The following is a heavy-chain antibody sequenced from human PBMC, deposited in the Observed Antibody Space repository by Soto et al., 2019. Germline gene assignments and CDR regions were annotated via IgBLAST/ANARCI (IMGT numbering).Heavy chain of an antibody. J-gene: IGHJ4*02. CDR1: GGTVTTST. V-gene: IGHV1-69*06. D-gene: IGHD3-16*01. CDR2: IIPVFGTP. CDR3: ARPADYVSGFSQ. Sequence: QVQLVQAGAEVKKPGSSVKFSYQTSGGTVTTSTISWVRQAPGQGLEWMGGIIPVFGTPSYAQKFQGRVTMIADKSSSTAYMELRNLRSEDTAMYYCARPADYVSGFSQWGQGTLVTVSS.